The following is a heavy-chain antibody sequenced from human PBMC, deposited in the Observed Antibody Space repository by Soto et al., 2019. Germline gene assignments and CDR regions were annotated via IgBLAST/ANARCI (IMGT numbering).Heavy chain of an antibody. D-gene: IGHD3-16*01. J-gene: IGHJ6*02. Sequence: PGGSLRLSCASSGFTFASYNMLWVRQAPGKGMECVASISTNSDYLYHADSAKGRCTVSRDNAKKSLFLEMTTLRDEDTAVYYCARGGSAERRTDGDYYYYYPGDVWGQGTTVTVS. CDR1: GFTFASYN. V-gene: IGHV3-21*01. CDR3: ARGGSAERRTDGDYYYYYPGDV. CDR2: ISTNSDYL.